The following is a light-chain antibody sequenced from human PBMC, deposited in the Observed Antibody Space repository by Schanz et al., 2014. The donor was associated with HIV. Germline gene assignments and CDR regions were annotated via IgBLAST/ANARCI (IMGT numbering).Light chain of an antibody. J-gene: IGLJ3*02. CDR3: SSFKSSNTWV. Sequence: QSALTQPASVSGSPGQSITISCTGTSSDVGAYNSVSWFQQYPGKAPKLIIYDVSNRPSGVSNRFSGSKSANTASLTISGLQAEDEADYHCSSFKSSNTWVFGGGTKLTVL. CDR2: DVS. CDR1: SSDVGAYNS. V-gene: IGLV2-14*01.